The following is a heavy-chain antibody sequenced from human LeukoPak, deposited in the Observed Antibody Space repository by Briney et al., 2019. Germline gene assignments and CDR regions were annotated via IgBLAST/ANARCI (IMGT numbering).Heavy chain of an antibody. D-gene: IGHD1-14*01. J-gene: IGHJ4*02. V-gene: IGHV3-7*01. CDR3: AKATGYLL. CDR1: GFTFSSYW. CDR2: IKEDGSEK. Sequence: GGSLRLSCAASGFTFSSYWMSWVRQAPGKGLEWVANIKEDGSEKRDVDSVKGRFTISRDNAKNSLYLQMNSLRVEDTAVYYCAKATGYLLWGQGTLVIVSS.